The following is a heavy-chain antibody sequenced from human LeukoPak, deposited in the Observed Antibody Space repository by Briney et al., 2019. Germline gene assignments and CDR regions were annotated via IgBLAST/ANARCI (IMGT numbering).Heavy chain of an antibody. D-gene: IGHD2-2*01. J-gene: IGHJ4*02. CDR2: ISGSGDFT. Sequence: PGGTLRLSCAASGFTLRSYGMNWVRQAPGKGLEWVSTISGSGDFTYYADSVRGRFTISRDNSKNTLYLQMNSLRAEDTAVYYCAKATSRYFDYWGQGTLVTVSS. CDR3: AKATSRYFDY. V-gene: IGHV3-23*01. CDR1: GFTLRSYG.